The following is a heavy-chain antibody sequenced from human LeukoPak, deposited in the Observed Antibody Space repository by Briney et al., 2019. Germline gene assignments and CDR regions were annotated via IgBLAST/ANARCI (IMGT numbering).Heavy chain of an antibody. Sequence: IPSETLSLTCTVSGGSVSGYYWTWIRQPPGKGLEWIGFIYNSGSANYNPSLKSRLIISLDTSKNQFSLKLTSVIAADTAVHYCARDRVGLAMDVWGQGTTVTVSS. CDR1: GGSVSGYY. J-gene: IGHJ6*02. CDR3: ARDRVGLAMDV. V-gene: IGHV4-59*02. CDR2: IYNSGSA. D-gene: IGHD3/OR15-3a*01.